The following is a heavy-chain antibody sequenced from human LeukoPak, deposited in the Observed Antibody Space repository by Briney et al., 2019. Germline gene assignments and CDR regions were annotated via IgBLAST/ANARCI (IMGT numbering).Heavy chain of an antibody. Sequence: TSETLSLTCTVSGGSISPYYWSWIRRPPGKGLEWLGYIYYSGNTEYKPSLKSRVAMSVDTSKNQFSLRLSSVTAADTAVYYCARSTGSTMFIDYWGQGTLVTVSS. V-gene: IGHV4-59*01. D-gene: IGHD3-10*02. J-gene: IGHJ4*02. CDR2: IYYSGNT. CDR1: GGSISPYY. CDR3: ARSTGSTMFIDY.